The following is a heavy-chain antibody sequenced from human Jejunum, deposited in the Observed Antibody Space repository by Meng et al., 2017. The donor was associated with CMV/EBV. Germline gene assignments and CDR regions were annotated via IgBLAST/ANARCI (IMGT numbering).Heavy chain of an antibody. V-gene: IGHV1-18*01. D-gene: IGHD2-21*02. J-gene: IGHJ4*02. CDR2: ISTYTGNT. CDR1: GYPFASYG. CDR3: ARGVVTMTRYYFDY. Sequence: GYPFASYGIRWVRQAPGQGLEWMGWISTYTGNTHYAQKLQGRATMPTDTSTSTAYMEVRSLKSDDTAVYYCARGVVTMTRYYFDYWGQGTLVTVSS.